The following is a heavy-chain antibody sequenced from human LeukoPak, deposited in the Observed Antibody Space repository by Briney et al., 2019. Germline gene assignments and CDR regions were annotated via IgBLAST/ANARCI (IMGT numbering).Heavy chain of an antibody. CDR3: ARDTVLTGYRSRYGMDV. CDR1: VGSVSSHL. J-gene: IGHJ6*04. CDR2: NYYKQTT. D-gene: IGHD3-9*01. V-gene: IGHV4-59*02. Sequence: SEPLPLTCPGTVGSVSSHLWSWIRPHPAKGKERIGYNYYKQTTKYNPSLHTRVTVSVDTSKEQFSLKLSSVTAADTAVYYCARDTVLTGYRSRYGMDVWGKGTTVSVSS.